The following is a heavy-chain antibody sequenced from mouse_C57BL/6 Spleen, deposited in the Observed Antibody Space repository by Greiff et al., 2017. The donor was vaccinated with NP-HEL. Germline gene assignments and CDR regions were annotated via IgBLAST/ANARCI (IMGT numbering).Heavy chain of an antibody. J-gene: IGHJ2*01. V-gene: IGHV5-4*03. Sequence: DVMLVESGGGLVKPGGSLKLSCAASGFTFSSYAMSWVRQTPEKRLEWVATISDGGSYTYYPDNVKGRFTISRDNAKNNLYLQMSHLKSEDTAMYYCARGDPPGDYFDYWGQGTTLTVSS. CDR1: GFTFSSYA. CDR2: ISDGGSYT. CDR3: ARGDPPGDYFDY.